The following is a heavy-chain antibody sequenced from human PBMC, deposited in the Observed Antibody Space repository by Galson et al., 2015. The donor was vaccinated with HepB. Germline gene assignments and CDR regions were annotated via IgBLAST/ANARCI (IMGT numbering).Heavy chain of an antibody. J-gene: IGHJ4*02. CDR3: ARERLPPRYYDSSGYYYVSWVY. CDR1: GGTFSSYA. CDR2: IIPIFGIA. V-gene: IGHV1-69*13. Sequence: SVKVSCKASGGTFSSYAISWVRQAPGQGLEWMGGIIPIFGIANYAQKFQGRVTITVDESTSTAYMELSRLRSDDTAVYYCARERLPPRYYDSSGYYYVSWVYWGQGTLVTVSS. D-gene: IGHD3-22*01.